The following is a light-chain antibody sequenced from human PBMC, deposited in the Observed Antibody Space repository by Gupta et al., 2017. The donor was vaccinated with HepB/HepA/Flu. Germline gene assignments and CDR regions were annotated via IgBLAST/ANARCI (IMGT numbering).Light chain of an antibody. Sequence: QSVLTQPPSASGTPGQRVTISCSGSSSNIGSNTVNWYQQIPGTAPKLLIYHYNQRPSGVPDRFSGSQSGTSASLAISGLRSEDEADYYCATWDDSLSGWVFGGGTKLTVL. CDR1: SSNIGSNT. J-gene: IGLJ3*02. V-gene: IGLV1-44*01. CDR2: HYN. CDR3: ATWDDSLSGWV.